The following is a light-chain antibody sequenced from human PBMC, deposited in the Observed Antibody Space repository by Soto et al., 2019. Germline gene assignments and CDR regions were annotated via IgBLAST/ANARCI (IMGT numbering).Light chain of an antibody. CDR2: GAS. CDR1: QSVDSRY. CDR3: QQYGSSPFT. V-gene: IGKV3-20*01. J-gene: IGKJ4*01. Sequence: IVLTQSPGTLSLSPGERATLSCRASQSVDSRYLAWYQQKPGQAPRLLIYGASSRATGIPDRFSGSGSGTDFTLTTSRLEPEDFAVYYCQQYGSSPFTFGGGTKVDIK.